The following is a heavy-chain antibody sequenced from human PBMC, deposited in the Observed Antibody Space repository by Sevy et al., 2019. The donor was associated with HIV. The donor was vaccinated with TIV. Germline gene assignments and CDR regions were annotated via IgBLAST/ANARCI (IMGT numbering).Heavy chain of an antibody. Sequence: ASVKVSCKASGYTFTSYYMHCVRQAPGQGLEWMGIINPSGGSTSYAQKFQGRVTMTRDTSTSTVYMELSSLRSEDTAVYYCARGSGWEGREYYFDYWGQGTLVTVSS. CDR1: GYTFTSYY. D-gene: IGHD6-19*01. V-gene: IGHV1-46*01. J-gene: IGHJ4*02. CDR2: INPSGGST. CDR3: ARGSGWEGREYYFDY.